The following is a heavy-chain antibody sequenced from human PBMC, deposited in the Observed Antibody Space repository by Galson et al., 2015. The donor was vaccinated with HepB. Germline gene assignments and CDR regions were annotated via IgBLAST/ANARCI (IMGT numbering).Heavy chain of an antibody. V-gene: IGHV3-21*01. CDR1: GFTFSSYS. J-gene: IGHJ6*02. D-gene: IGHD4/OR15-4a*01. Sequence: SLRLSCAASGFTFSSYSMNWVRQAPGKGLEWVSSINSSSYIYYADSVKGRFTISRDNAKNSLYLQMNSLRAEDTAVYYCARFYGAANGYYYYGMDVWGQGTTVTVSS. CDR2: INSSSYI. CDR3: ARFYGAANGYYYYGMDV.